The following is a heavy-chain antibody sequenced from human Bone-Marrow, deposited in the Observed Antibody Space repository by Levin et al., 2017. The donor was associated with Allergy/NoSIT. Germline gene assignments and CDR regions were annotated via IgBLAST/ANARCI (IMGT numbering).Heavy chain of an antibody. D-gene: IGHD3-10*01. CDR1: GGSITTLGYY. CDR2: IYSSGAT. Sequence: ESLKISCTVSGGSITTLGYYWSWIRQPPGKGLEWIGTIYSSGATYYNPSLKSRVTISVDTSKNQFSLRLTSGIGADTAGYYCARQDYGSGTYFDSWGQGTLVTVSS. V-gene: IGHV4-39*01. CDR3: ARQDYGSGTYFDS. J-gene: IGHJ4*02.